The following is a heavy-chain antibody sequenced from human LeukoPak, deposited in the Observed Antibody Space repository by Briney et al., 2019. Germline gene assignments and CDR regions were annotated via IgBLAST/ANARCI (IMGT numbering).Heavy chain of an antibody. CDR1: GFTVSSNY. CDR3: ARDPSTVLGYYYGMDV. D-gene: IGHD4-17*01. Sequence: GGSLRLSCAASGFTVSSNYMSWVRQAPEKGLEWVSVIYSGGSTYYADSVKGRFTISRDNSKNTLYLQMNSLRAEDTAVYYCARDPSTVLGYYYGMDVWGQGTTVTVSS. CDR2: IYSGGST. V-gene: IGHV3-66*01. J-gene: IGHJ6*02.